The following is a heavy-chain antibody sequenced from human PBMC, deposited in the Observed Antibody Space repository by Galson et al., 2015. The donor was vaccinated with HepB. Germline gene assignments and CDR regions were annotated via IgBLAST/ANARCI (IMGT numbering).Heavy chain of an antibody. D-gene: IGHD5-24*01. Sequence: SLRLSCAVSGFTVSNNYMSWVRQAPGNGLEWVSLIYSGGSTYYADSVKGRFTISRDNSKNTLYLQMNSLRAEDTAVYYCATNREYWGQGTLVTVSS. J-gene: IGHJ4*02. CDR1: GFTVSNNY. CDR2: IYSGGST. V-gene: IGHV3-53*01. CDR3: ATNREY.